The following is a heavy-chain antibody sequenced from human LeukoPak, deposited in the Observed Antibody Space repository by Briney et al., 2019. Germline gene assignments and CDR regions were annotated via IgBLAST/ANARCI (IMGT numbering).Heavy chain of an antibody. Sequence: GGSLRLSCAASGFTFSSYAMSWIRQAPGKGLEWVSAISGSGGSTYYADSVKGRFTISRDNSKNTLYLQMNSLRAEDTAVYYCARRSYSGYDIFDYWGQGTLVTVSS. D-gene: IGHD5-12*01. CDR2: ISGSGGST. CDR1: GFTFSSYA. J-gene: IGHJ4*02. CDR3: ARRSYSGYDIFDY. V-gene: IGHV3-23*01.